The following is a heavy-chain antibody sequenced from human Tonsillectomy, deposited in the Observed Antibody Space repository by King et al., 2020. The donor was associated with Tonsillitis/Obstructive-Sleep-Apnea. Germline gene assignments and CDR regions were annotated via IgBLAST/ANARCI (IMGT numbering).Heavy chain of an antibody. J-gene: IGHJ3*02. CDR2: MTGTGFST. CDR1: GFTFNIYT. D-gene: IGHD4-17*01. CDR3: AKGHGDDDAFDI. Sequence: VQLVESGGGLVQPGGSLRLSCAASGFTFNIYTMNWVRQAPGKGLEWVSSMTGTGFSTYYADSVRGRFTLSRDNSKSTLHLQISSLRADDTAVYFCAKGHGDDDAFDIWGQGTMVTVSS. V-gene: IGHV3-23*04.